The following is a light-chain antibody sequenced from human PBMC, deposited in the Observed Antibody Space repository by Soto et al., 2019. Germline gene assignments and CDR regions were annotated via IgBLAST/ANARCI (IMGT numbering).Light chain of an antibody. V-gene: IGLV2-14*03. CDR1: SSDVGGYNY. CDR3: SSYTGSSTRVV. CDR2: DVS. J-gene: IGLJ2*01. Sequence: QSALTQPASVSGSPGQSITISCTGTSSDVGGYNYVSWYQQHPGKAPKLMIYDVSNRPSGVSDRFSGSKYGNTASLIISGLQAEDEADYYCSSYTGSSTRVVFGGGTKVTVL.